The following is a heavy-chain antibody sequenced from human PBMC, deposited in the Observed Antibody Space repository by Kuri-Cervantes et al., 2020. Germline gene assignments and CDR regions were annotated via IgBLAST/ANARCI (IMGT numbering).Heavy chain of an antibody. CDR3: ARERLVATISALDM. Sequence: GGSLRLSCKGSGYTLTSHWIGWVRQMPGKGLEWMGIIYPGDSDTKYSPSFQGQVTFSADRSISTTYLQWNSLKASDTAMYYCARERLVATISALDMWGQGTMVTVSS. D-gene: IGHD5-12*01. CDR2: IYPGDSDT. J-gene: IGHJ3*02. V-gene: IGHV5-51*01. CDR1: GYTLTSHW.